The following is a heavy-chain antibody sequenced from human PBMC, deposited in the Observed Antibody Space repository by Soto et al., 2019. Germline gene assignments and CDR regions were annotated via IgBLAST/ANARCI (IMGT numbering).Heavy chain of an antibody. CDR3: ATWHEREHAYDV. CDR2: LYDVDGS. CDR1: GLTVSGKKY. V-gene: IGHV3-53*01. J-gene: IGHJ3*01. Sequence: DVQLVESGGGLMQPGESLRLSCAASGLTVSGKKYVAWVSQAPGKGLEWVSALYDVDGSFYSDSVKGRFTTSSDSSKTTVYLHMNDLRPADTAVYYCATWHEREHAYDVWGQGTTVTVSS. D-gene: IGHD1-1*01.